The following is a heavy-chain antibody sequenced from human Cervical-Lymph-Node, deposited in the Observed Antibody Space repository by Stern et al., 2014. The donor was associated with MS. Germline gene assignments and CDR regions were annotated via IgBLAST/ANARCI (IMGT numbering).Heavy chain of an antibody. D-gene: IGHD1-26*01. CDR3: ATTRWDLFTWNWFDP. Sequence: VQLVESGPGLVKPSQTLSLTCTVSGGSISSSGYYWSWIRQPADKGLEWIGRIHDSGSTYYNPFLKSRVTISMETAKNQFSLKLPSVTAADTAVYYCATTRWDLFTWNWFDPWGQGTLVTVSS. CDR2: IHDSGST. J-gene: IGHJ5*02. CDR1: GGSISSSGYY. V-gene: IGHV4-61*02.